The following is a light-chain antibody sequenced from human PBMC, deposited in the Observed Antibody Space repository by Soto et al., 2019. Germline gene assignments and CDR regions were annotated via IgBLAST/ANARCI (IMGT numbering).Light chain of an antibody. CDR1: QSVSSN. CDR2: GAS. V-gene: IGKV3-15*01. CDR3: QQYNNWPPSWT. Sequence: EIVMTQSPATLSVSPGERATLSCRASQSVSSNLAWYQQKPGQAPRLLIYGASTRATGIPARFSGSGSSTEITLTISSLQSEDFAVYYCQQYNNWPPSWTFGQGTKVEIK. J-gene: IGKJ1*01.